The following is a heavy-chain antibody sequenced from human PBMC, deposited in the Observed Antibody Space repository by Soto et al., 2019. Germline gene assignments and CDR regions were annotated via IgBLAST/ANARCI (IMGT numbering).Heavy chain of an antibody. CDR1: GFTFSSYA. V-gene: IGHV3-30-3*01. CDR2: ISYDGSNK. D-gene: IGHD6-19*01. CDR3: ARDGHSSGWQEIKPNWFDP. Sequence: GGSLRLSCAASGFTFSSYAMHWVRQAPGKGLEWVAVISYDGSNKYYADSVKGRFTISRDNSKNTLYLQMNSLRAEDTAVYYCARDGHSSGWQEIKPNWFDPWGQGTLVPVSS. J-gene: IGHJ5*02.